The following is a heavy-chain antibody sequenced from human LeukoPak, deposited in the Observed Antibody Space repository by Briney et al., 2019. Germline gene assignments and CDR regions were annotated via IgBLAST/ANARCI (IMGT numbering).Heavy chain of an antibody. CDR3: ARKGQYFDYVWGSYRYSRFSPYYFDY. D-gene: IGHD3-16*02. Sequence: PGGSLRLSCAASGFTFSSYWMSWVRQAPGKGLEWVANIKQDGSEKYYVDSVKGRFTISRDNAKNSLYLQMNSLRAEDTAVYYCARKGQYFDYVWGSYRYSRFSPYYFDYWGQGTLVTVSS. CDR2: IKQDGSEK. V-gene: IGHV3-7*01. CDR1: GFTFSSYW. J-gene: IGHJ4*02.